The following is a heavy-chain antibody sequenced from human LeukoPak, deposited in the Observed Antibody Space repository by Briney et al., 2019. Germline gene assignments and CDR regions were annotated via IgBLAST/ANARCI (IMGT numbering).Heavy chain of an antibody. D-gene: IGHD6-19*01. Sequence: GASVKVSCKASGYTFTSYGISWVRQAPGQGLEWMGWISAYNGNTNYAQKLQGRVTMTTDTSTSTAYMELRSLRSDDTAVYYCARVDIDSSGWYERVVAFDIWGQGTMVTVSS. J-gene: IGHJ3*02. V-gene: IGHV1-18*01. CDR3: ARVDIDSSGWYERVVAFDI. CDR2: ISAYNGNT. CDR1: GYTFTSYG.